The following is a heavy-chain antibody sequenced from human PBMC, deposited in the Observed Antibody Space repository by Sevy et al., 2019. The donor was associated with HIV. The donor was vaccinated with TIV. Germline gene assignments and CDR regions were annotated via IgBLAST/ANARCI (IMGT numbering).Heavy chain of an antibody. J-gene: IGHJ3*01. Sequence: GGSLRLSCAASEITLSNYAMNWVRQAPGRGLEWVSAISGSGGSTYYADSVKGQFTISRDNSKNTLSLQMHSLRVEDTAVYYCAKDRAVLVGDAFDLWGQGTMVTVSS. D-gene: IGHD2-15*01. CDR2: ISGSGGST. CDR1: EITLSNYA. CDR3: AKDRAVLVGDAFDL. V-gene: IGHV3-23*01.